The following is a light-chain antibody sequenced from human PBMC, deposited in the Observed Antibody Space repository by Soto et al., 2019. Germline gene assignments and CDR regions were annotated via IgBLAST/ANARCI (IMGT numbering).Light chain of an antibody. CDR3: QHYGTSPTWT. CDR2: GAS. CDR1: QSVSSSY. Sequence: DIVLTQSPGTLSLSPGERATLSCRASQSVSSSYLAWYQQKPGQAPRLLIYGASSRATGIPDRFSGGGSGTDLPLTISRLEPEDFVVYYCQHYGTSPTWTFGQGTKVEIK. V-gene: IGKV3-20*01. J-gene: IGKJ1*01.